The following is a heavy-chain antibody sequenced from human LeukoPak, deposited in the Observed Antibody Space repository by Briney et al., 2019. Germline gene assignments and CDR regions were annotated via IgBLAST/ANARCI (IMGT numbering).Heavy chain of an antibody. D-gene: IGHD3-9*01. Sequence: PGRSLRLSCAASGFTFSSYSMNWVRQAPGKGLEWVSSISSSSSYIYYADSVKGRFTISRDNAKNSLYLQMNSLRAEDTAVYYCARPMRDYDILTGYYTDAFDIWGQGTMVTVSS. CDR2: ISSSSSYI. CDR3: ARPMRDYDILTGYYTDAFDI. CDR1: GFTFSSYS. J-gene: IGHJ3*02. V-gene: IGHV3-21*01.